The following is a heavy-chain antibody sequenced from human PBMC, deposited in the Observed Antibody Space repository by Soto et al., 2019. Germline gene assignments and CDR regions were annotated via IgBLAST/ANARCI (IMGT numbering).Heavy chain of an antibody. CDR1: GGSISSYY. J-gene: IGHJ5*02. CDR3: ARGVRYFDWLLGLFWGEP. Sequence: SETLSLTCTVSGGSISSYYWSWIRQPPGKGLEWIGYIYYSGSTNYNPSLKSRVTISVDTSKNQFSLKLSSVTAADTAVYYCARGVRYFDWLLGLFWGEPWGQGTLVTVS. D-gene: IGHD3-9*01. V-gene: IGHV4-59*01. CDR2: IYYSGST.